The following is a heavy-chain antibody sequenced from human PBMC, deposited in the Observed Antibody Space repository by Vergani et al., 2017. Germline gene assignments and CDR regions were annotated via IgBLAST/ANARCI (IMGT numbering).Heavy chain of an antibody. CDR1: GFTFSSYW. D-gene: IGHD6-13*01. J-gene: IGHJ6*02. V-gene: IGHV3-7*01. CDR2: IKQDGSEK. Sequence: EVQLVESGGGLVQPGGSLRLSCAASGFTFSSYWMRWVRQAPGKGLEWVANIKQDGSEKYYVDSVKGRFTISRDNAKNSLYLQMNSLRAEDTAVYYCARDSMAAAGRYYYYYYGMDVWGQGTTVTVSS. CDR3: ARDSMAAAGRYYYYYYGMDV.